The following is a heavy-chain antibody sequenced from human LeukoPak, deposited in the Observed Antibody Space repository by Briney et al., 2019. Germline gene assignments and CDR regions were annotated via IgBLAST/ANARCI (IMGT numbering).Heavy chain of an antibody. Sequence: ASVKVSCKASGYTFTSYGISWVRQAPGQGLEWMGWISAYNGNTNYAQKLQGRVTMTTDTSTSTAYMELRSLRSDDTAVYYCARDEPIPGTTSHADYWGQGTLVTVSS. D-gene: IGHD1-7*01. J-gene: IGHJ4*02. CDR3: ARDEPIPGTTSHADY. V-gene: IGHV1-18*01. CDR1: GYTFTSYG. CDR2: ISAYNGNT.